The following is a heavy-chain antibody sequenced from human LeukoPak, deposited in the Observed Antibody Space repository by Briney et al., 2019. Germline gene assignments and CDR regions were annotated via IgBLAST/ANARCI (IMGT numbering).Heavy chain of an antibody. D-gene: IGHD5-18*01. CDR2: INTSGST. CDR3: ARDRSYGPDH. V-gene: IGHV4-4*07. Sequence: SETFSLTCTVSGDSISGYYWSWIRQFAGKGLEWIGRINTSGSTNYKPSLKSRVTMSVDTSKNQFSLKLSPVTAADTAVYYCARDRSYGPDHWGQGTLVTVSS. CDR1: GDSISGYY. J-gene: IGHJ4*02.